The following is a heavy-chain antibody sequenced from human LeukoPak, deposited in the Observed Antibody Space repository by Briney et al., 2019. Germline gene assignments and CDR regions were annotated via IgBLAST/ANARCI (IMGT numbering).Heavy chain of an antibody. CDR3: ARCSGSSGYYLDY. CDR2: IYYSGST. V-gene: IGHV4-59*01. Sequence: SETLSLTCTVSGGSISSYYWSWIRQPPGKGLEWIGYIYYSGSTNYNPSLKSRVTISVDTSKNQFSLKLSSVTAADTAVYYCARCSGSSGYYLDYCGQGTLVTVSS. D-gene: IGHD3-22*01. CDR1: GGSISSYY. J-gene: IGHJ4*02.